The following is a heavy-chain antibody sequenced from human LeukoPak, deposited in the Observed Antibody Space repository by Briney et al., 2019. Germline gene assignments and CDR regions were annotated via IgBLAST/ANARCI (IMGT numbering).Heavy chain of an antibody. V-gene: IGHV4-38-2*02. CDR2: IYHSGST. CDR1: GYSISSGYY. J-gene: IGHJ4*02. CDR3: ARAEITIFGVVIITPCAY. D-gene: IGHD3-3*01. Sequence: SETLSLTCTVSGYSISSGYYWGWIRQPPGKGLEWIGSIYHSGSTYYNPSLKSRVTISVDTSKNQFSLKLSSVTAADTAVYYCARAEITIFGVVIITPCAYWGQGTLVTLSS.